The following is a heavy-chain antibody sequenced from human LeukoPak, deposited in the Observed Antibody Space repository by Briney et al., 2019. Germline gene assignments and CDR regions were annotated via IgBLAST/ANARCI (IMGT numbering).Heavy chain of an antibody. V-gene: IGHV3-30*18. CDR3: AKIPQTTSVGYFDY. CDR1: GGTFSSYG. CDR2: ISYDGSNK. Sequence: SCKASGGTFSSYGMHWVRQAPGKGLEWVAVISYDGSNKYYADSVKGRFTISRDNSKNTLYLQMNSLRAEDTAVYYCAKIPQTTSVGYFDYWGQGNLVTVSS. J-gene: IGHJ4*02. D-gene: IGHD4-17*01.